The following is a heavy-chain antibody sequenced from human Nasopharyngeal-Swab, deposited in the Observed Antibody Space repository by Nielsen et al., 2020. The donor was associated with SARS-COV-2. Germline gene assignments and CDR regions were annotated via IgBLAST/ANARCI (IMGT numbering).Heavy chain of an antibody. CDR3: ARLGGSYGYRHFDY. V-gene: IGHV4-39*01. CDR1: GGSISSITYY. J-gene: IGHJ4*02. Sequence: SETLSLTCTFSGGSISSITYYWGCIRQPPGKGLAWLGSLHYRGSTYHNPSLKSRVTISVDTSKNQFSLKLSSVTAADTAVYYCARLGGSYGYRHFDYWGQGTLVTVSS. D-gene: IGHD5-18*01. CDR2: LHYRGST.